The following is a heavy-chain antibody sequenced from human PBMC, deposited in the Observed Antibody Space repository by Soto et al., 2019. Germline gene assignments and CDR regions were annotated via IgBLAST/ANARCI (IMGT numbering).Heavy chain of an antibody. CDR1: SGSISTGNW. J-gene: IGHJ4*02. Sequence: QVELQESGPRLVKSSGTLSLTCEVSSGSISTGNWWSWVRQPPGKGLEWIGEIYYTGSTNYNPSLKSPDTMTIDKSKDQFSLILTSATAADTAVYYCARVFSSGSGWMYYFDFWGQGILVSVSS. D-gene: IGHD6-25*01. CDR3: ARVFSSGSGWMYYFDF. CDR2: IYYTGST. V-gene: IGHV4-4*02.